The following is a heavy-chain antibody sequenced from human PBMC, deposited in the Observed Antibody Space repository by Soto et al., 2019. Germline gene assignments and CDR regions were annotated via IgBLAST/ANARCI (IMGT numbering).Heavy chain of an antibody. J-gene: IGHJ5*02. CDR2: IYYSGST. V-gene: IGHV4-31*02. Sequence: LCGGSISSGVYYWSWIRQHPGKGLEWIGYIYYSGSTYYNPSLKSRVTISVDTSKNQFSLKLSSVTAADTAVYYCARAGQWLVGWGASWFDPWGQGTLVTVSS. D-gene: IGHD6-19*01. CDR3: ARAGQWLVGWGASWFDP. CDR1: GGSISSGVYY.